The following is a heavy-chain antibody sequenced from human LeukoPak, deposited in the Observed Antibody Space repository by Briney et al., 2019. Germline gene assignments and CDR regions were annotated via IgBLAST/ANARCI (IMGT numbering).Heavy chain of an antibody. CDR3: AKVWKYYYHSSGYSNYFDY. CDR2: ISGSGGST. D-gene: IGHD3-22*01. Sequence: GGSLRLSCAASGFTFSSYAMSWVRQAPGKGLEWVSAISGSGGSTYYADSVKGRFTISRDNSKNTLYLQMNSLRAEDTAVYYCAKVWKYYYHSSGYSNYFDYWGQGTLVTVSS. CDR1: GFTFSSYA. V-gene: IGHV3-23*01. J-gene: IGHJ4*02.